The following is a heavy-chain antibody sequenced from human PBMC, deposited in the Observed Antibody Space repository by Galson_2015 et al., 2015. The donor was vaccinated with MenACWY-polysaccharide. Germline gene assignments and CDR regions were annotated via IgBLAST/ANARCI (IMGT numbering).Heavy chain of an antibody. CDR2: ISSGSDTA. CDR3: VKGGWADN. CDR1: GFNFSIYV. J-gene: IGHJ4*02. D-gene: IGHD1-26*01. V-gene: IGHV3-23*01. Sequence: SLRLSCAASGFNFSIYVMTWVRQAPGKGLEWVSAISSGSDTAYYTDSVKGRFTISRDNSKDTLHLQMDSLRAEDMAVYYCVKGGWADNWGQGTLVTVSS.